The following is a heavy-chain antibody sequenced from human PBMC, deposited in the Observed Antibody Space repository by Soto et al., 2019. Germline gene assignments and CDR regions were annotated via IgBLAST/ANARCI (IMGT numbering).Heavy chain of an antibody. V-gene: IGHV3-23*01. CDR2: ISGSGGST. J-gene: IGHJ4*02. CDR3: AKEYDFWSGYYLDY. D-gene: IGHD3-3*01. Sequence: LRLSCAASGFTLSSYAMSWVRQAPGKGLEWVSAISGSGGSTYYADSVKGRFTISRDNSKNTLYLQMNSLRAEDTAVYYCAKEYDFWSGYYLDYWGQGTLVTVS. CDR1: GFTLSSYA.